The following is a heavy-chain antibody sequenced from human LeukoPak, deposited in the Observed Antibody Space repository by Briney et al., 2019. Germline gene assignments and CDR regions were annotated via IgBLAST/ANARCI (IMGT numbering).Heavy chain of an antibody. CDR1: GDSFSSVTDY. D-gene: IGHD1-26*01. J-gene: IGHJ4*02. Sequence: SETLSLTCSVSGDSFSSVTDYWAWIRQPPGKGLEWIGYIYYSGSTNYNPSLKSRVTISVDASKNQFSLKLSSVTAADTAVYYCARGDSGSYYGGVPDYFDYWGQGTLVTVSS. CDR3: ARGDSGSYYGGVPDYFDY. CDR2: IYYSGST. V-gene: IGHV4-61*01.